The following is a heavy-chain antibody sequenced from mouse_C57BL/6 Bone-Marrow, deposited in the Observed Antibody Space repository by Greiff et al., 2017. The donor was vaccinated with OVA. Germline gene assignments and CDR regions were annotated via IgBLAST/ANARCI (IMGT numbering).Heavy chain of an antibody. V-gene: IGHV1-53*01. CDR1: GYTFTSYW. CDR2: INPSNGGT. D-gene: IGHD1-1*01. Sequence: QVQLQQPGTELVKPGASVKLSCKASGYTFTSYWMHWVKQRPGQGLEWIGNINPSNGGTNYNEKLKSKAKLTVDKSSSTAYMQLSSLTSEDSAVYYCARDYYGSSYAMDYWGQGTSVTVSS. CDR3: ARDYYGSSYAMDY. J-gene: IGHJ4*01.